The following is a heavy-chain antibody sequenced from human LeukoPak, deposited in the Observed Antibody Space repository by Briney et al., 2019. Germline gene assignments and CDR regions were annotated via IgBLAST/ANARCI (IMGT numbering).Heavy chain of an antibody. CDR3: AKDRFYYGSGTSGYFDY. Sequence: QTGGSLRLSCAASGIIFSAYGVHWVRQAPGKGLEWVAFIRYDGNSKYYADSVKGRFTISRDNSKNTLSLQMNSLRAEDTAVYYCAKDRFYYGSGTSGYFDYWGPGTPVTVSS. CDR2: IRYDGNSK. J-gene: IGHJ4*02. V-gene: IGHV3-30*02. CDR1: GIIFSAYG. D-gene: IGHD3-10*01.